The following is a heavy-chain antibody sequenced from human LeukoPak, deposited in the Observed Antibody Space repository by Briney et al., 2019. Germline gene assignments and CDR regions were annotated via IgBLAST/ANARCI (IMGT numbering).Heavy chain of an antibody. D-gene: IGHD2-15*01. CDR2: ISGSGGST. CDR1: GFTFSNAW. CDR3: AKDRWGSGGSCSDY. V-gene: IGHV3-23*01. J-gene: IGHJ4*02. Sequence: GGSLRLSCAASGFTFSNAWMSWVRQAPGKGLEWVSIISGSGGSTYYADSVKGRFTISRDNSKNTLYLQMNSLRAEDTAVYYCAKDRWGSGGSCSDYWGQGTLVTVSS.